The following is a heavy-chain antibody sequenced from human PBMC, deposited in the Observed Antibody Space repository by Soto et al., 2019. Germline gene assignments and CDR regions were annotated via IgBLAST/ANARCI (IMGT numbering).Heavy chain of an antibody. Sequence: SETLSLTCTVSGGSISSGGYYWSWIRQHPGKGLEWIGYIYYSGSTYYNPSLKSRVTISVDTSKSQFSLKLSSVTAADTAVYYCARDVYYYDSSGYHYYFDYWGQGTLVTVSS. V-gene: IGHV4-31*03. D-gene: IGHD3-22*01. CDR1: GGSISSGGYY. CDR3: ARDVYYYDSSGYHYYFDY. J-gene: IGHJ4*02. CDR2: IYYSGST.